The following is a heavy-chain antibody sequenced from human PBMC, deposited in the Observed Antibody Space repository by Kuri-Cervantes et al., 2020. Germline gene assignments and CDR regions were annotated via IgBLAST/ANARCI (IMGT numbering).Heavy chain of an antibody. D-gene: IGHD6-13*01. CDR3: ARDRVPYSSSPSFDP. V-gene: IGHV4-4*07. CDR2: MYTSGSS. CDR1: GGSFSSYY. Sequence: SQTLSLTCAVYGGSFSSYYWGWIRQPAGKGLEWIGRMYTSGSSNYNPSLKSRVIISLDKSKNQFSLKLRSVTAADTAVYYCARDRVPYSSSPSFDPWGQGTLVTVSS. J-gene: IGHJ5*02.